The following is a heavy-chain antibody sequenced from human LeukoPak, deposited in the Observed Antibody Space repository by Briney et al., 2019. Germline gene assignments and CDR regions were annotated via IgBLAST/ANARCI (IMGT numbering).Heavy chain of an antibody. CDR1: GGSISSYY. Sequence: SETLSLTCTVSGGSISSYYWSWIRQPAGEGLEWIGRIYTSGSTNYNPSLKSRVTISVDTSKNQFSLKLSSVTAADTAVYYCARENCSSTSCLFDYWGQGTLVTVSS. D-gene: IGHD2-2*01. V-gene: IGHV4-4*07. J-gene: IGHJ4*02. CDR3: ARENCSSTSCLFDY. CDR2: IYTSGST.